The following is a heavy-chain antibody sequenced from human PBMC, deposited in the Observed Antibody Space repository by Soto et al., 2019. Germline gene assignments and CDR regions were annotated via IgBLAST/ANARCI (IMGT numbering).Heavy chain of an antibody. CDR1: GFTFSSYA. J-gene: IGHJ4*02. Sequence: GGSLRLSCAASGFTFSSYAMSWVRQAPGKGLEWVSAISGSGGSTYYADSVEGRFTISRDNSKNTLYLQMNSLRAEDTAVYYCATQRETTVTTRGYDYWGQGTLVTVS. D-gene: IGHD4-4*01. CDR3: ATQRETTVTTRGYDY. CDR2: ISGSGGST. V-gene: IGHV3-23*01.